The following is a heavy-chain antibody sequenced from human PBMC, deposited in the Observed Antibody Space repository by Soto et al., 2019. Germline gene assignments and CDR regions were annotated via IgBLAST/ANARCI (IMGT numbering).Heavy chain of an antibody. V-gene: IGHV4-39*02. CDR3: ARDVELVFAY. CDR1: GGSISSSSYY. CDR2: IYYSGST. D-gene: IGHD2-8*02. J-gene: IGHJ4*02. Sequence: PSETLSLTCTVSGGSISSSSYYLCWIRQPPGKGLEWIGSIYYSGSTYHNPSLKSRVTISVDTSKNQFSLKLSSVTAADTAVYYCARDVELVFAYWGQGALVTVSS.